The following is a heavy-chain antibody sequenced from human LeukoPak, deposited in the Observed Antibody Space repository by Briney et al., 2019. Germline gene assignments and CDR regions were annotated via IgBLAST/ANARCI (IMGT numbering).Heavy chain of an antibody. CDR2: LSGNGYNT. CDR3: AKGVRRWFAFYFDY. CDR1: GLTLRNYA. V-gene: IGHV3-23*01. D-gene: IGHD3-10*01. J-gene: IGHJ4*02. Sequence: GVSLRLPCAASGLTLRNYAMRWVPQAPGKALVSVSALSGNGYNTYYADAVKGRFTISSETAGNTLYLQMHSLRAEDTAVYYYAKGVRRWFAFYFDYWGQGTLVTVSS.